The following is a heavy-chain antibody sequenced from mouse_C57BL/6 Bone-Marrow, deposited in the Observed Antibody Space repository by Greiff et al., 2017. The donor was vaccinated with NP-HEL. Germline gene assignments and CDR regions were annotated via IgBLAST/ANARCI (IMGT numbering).Heavy chain of an antibody. D-gene: IGHD1-1*01. J-gene: IGHJ3*01. V-gene: IGHV1-50*01. CDR1: GYTFTTYW. CDR2: IDSSDSYT. CDR3: ARKAYYGRSYEFAY. Sequence: QVQLQQPGAELVKPGASVKLSCKASGYTFTTYWMQWVKQRPGQGLEWIGEIDSSDSYTNYNQKFKGKATLTVDTSSSTAYMQLSSLTSEDSAVYYCARKAYYGRSYEFAYWGQGTLVTVSA.